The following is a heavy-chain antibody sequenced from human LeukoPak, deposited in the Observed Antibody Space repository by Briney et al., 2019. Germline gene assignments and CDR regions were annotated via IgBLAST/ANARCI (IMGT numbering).Heavy chain of an antibody. V-gene: IGHV1-8*01. CDR2: MKPNSGNT. CDR3: ARVGEIRYFDWLLDYYGMDV. CDR1: GYTFTSYD. Sequence: ASVKVSCKASGYTFTSYDINWVRQATGQGLEWMGWMKPNSGNTGYAQKFQGRVTMTRNTSISTAYMELSSLRSEDTAVYYCARVGEIRYFDWLLDYYGMDVWGQGTTVTVSS. J-gene: IGHJ6*02. D-gene: IGHD3-9*01.